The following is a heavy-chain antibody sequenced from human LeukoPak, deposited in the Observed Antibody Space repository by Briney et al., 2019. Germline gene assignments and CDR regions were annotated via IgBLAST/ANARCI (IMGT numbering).Heavy chain of an antibody. J-gene: IGHJ4*02. CDR2: IYYSGSA. V-gene: IGHV4-31*03. D-gene: IGHD3-10*01. Sequence: ASQTLSLICTVSGGSISSGGYYYSWIRQHPGKGLEWIGHIYYSGSAFYNPSLKSRGTMSIDTSKNQFSLNLSSVTAADTAVYYCARAMVRGVIDYWGQGTLVTVSS. CDR1: GGSISSGGYY. CDR3: ARAMVRGVIDY.